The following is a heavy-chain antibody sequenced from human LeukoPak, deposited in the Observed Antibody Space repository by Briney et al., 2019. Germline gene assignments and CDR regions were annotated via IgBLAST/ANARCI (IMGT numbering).Heavy chain of an antibody. J-gene: IGHJ4*02. D-gene: IGHD2-15*01. CDR1: GFIFSNYW. Sequence: PGGSLRLSCVASGFIFSNYWMSWVRQAPGKGLEWVSAISNNGGYTYYADSVQGRFTISRDNSKSTLCLQMNSLRAEDTAVYYCAKQLGYCSDGSCYFPYWGQGTLVTVSS. V-gene: IGHV3-23*01. CDR2: ISNNGGYT. CDR3: AKQLGYCSDGSCYFPY.